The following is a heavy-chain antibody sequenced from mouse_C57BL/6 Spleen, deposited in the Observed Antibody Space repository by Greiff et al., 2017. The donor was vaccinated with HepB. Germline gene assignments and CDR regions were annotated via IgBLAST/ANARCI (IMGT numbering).Heavy chain of an antibody. CDR2: IWGDGST. D-gene: IGHD2-14*01. CDR1: GFSLTSYG. Sequence: VQRVESGPGLVAPSQCLSITCTASGFSLTSYGVSWVRQPPGKGLEWLGVIWGDGSTNYYSALISRLSISKDNSKSQVFLKLNSLQTDDTATYYCAKRDDSAWFAYWGQGTLVTVSA. CDR3: AKRDDSAWFAY. V-gene: IGHV2-3*01. J-gene: IGHJ3*01.